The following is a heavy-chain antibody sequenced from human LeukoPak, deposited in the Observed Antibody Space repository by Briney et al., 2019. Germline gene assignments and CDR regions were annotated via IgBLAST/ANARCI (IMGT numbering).Heavy chain of an antibody. CDR2: IYYRGTT. D-gene: IGHD2-15*01. J-gene: IGHJ6*03. V-gene: IGHV4-39*07. Sequence: SETLSLTSTVSGGSISSSSYYSGCVRPPPGKGLEWIGSIYYRGTTYYHPSLKSRVTKSVHPTKNPFSLKLSSVTAADTAVYYCARDHDGSCSGGSCYFMDVWGKGTTVTVSS. CDR1: GGSISSSSYY. CDR3: ARDHDGSCSGGSCYFMDV.